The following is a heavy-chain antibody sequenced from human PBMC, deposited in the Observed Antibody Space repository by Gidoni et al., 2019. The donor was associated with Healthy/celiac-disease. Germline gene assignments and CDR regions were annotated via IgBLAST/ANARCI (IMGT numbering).Heavy chain of an antibody. D-gene: IGHD6-19*01. CDR3: ARHDIPRQWLVRSNYYYGMDV. CDR2: IYYSGST. CDR1: GGSISRSRYY. V-gene: IGHV4-39*01. Sequence: QLQLQQSGPGLVKPSETLSLPCTVSGGSISRSRYYWSWIRQPPGKGLEWIGSIYYSGSTYYNPSLKSRVTISVDTSKNKFSLKLSYVTAADTAVYYCARHDIPRQWLVRSNYYYGMDVWGQGTTVTVSS. J-gene: IGHJ6*02.